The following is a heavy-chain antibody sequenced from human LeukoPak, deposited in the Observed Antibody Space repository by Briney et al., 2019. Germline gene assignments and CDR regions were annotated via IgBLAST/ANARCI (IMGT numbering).Heavy chain of an antibody. V-gene: IGHV4-4*02. CDR3: TREGLNDYNNPTDAFDI. CDR2: IHHSGTT. Sequence: SETLSLTCAVSGGSISSANWWSWVRQPPGKGLEWIGEIHHSGTTTYNPSLKSRLTISVDKSKNQFFLTLNSVTAAATAAYFCTREGLNDYNNPTDAFDIWGQGTMVTVSS. CDR1: GGSISSANW. D-gene: IGHD4-11*01. J-gene: IGHJ3*02.